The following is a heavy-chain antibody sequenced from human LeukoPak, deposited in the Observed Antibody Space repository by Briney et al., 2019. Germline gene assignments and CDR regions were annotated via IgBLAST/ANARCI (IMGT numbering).Heavy chain of an antibody. CDR3: AARPSHYYDSSGKQPHPLDY. D-gene: IGHD3-22*01. CDR1: GFTFSSYS. J-gene: IGHJ4*02. CDR2: ISSSSSYI. Sequence: GGSLRLSCAASGFTFSSYSMNWVRQAPGKGLEWVSSISSSSSYIYYADSVKGRFTISRDNAKNSLYLQMNSLRAEDTAVYYCAARPSHYYDSSGKQPHPLDYWGQGTLVTVSS. V-gene: IGHV3-21*01.